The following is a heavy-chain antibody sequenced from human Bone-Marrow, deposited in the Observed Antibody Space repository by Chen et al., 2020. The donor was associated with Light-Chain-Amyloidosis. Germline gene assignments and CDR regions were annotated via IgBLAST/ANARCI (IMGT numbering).Heavy chain of an antibody. CDR2: ISTSSSYI. D-gene: IGHD3-10*01. J-gene: IGHJ4*02. Sequence: EVQLVESGGGLVKPGGSLRLSCAASGFTFGRHSMHWVRQAPGKGLEWVSSISTSSSYIHYADSMKGRFTISRDNAKNALFLQMNSLRAGDTAVYFCTRKGGYFDFWGQGSLVTVSS. CDR3: TRKGGYFDF. CDR1: GFTFGRHS. V-gene: IGHV3-21*02.